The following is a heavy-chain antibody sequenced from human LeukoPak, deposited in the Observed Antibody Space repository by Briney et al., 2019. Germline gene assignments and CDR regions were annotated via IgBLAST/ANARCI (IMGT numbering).Heavy chain of an antibody. CDR3: ASIRGTFGY. D-gene: IGHD1-26*01. CDR1: GFTFSDHF. J-gene: IGHJ4*02. Sequence: GGSLRLSCAASGFTFSDHFLDWVRQAPGKGLEWVGRSRNKAYSYITEYAASVRGRFSISRDDSKNSLYLQMSSLKTDDTAMYYCASIRGTFGYWGQGTLVTVSS. V-gene: IGHV3-72*01. CDR2: SRNKAYSYIT.